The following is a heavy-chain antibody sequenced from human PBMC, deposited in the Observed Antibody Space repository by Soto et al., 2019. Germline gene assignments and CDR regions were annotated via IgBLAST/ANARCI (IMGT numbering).Heavy chain of an antibody. CDR3: AKSYCSSTSCYEYYFDY. CDR2: IYYSGST. CDR1: GGSISSYY. V-gene: IGHV4-59*01. J-gene: IGHJ4*02. Sequence: SETLSLTCTVSGGSISSYYWSWIRQPPGKGLEWIGYIYYSGSTNYNPSLKSRCTISVDTSKNQFSLKLSSVTAADTAVYYCAKSYCSSTSCYEYYFDYWGQGTLVTVSS. D-gene: IGHD2-2*01.